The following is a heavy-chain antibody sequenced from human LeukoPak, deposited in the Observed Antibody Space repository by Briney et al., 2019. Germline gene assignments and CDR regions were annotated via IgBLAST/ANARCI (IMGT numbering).Heavy chain of an antibody. J-gene: IGHJ5*02. Sequence: PGGSLRLSCAAPGFTFSSYGMHWVRQAPGKGLEWVAVISYDGSNKYYADSVKGRFTISRDNSKNTLSLQMNSLRAEDTAVYYCAKDSPGWFDPWGQGTLVTVSS. V-gene: IGHV3-30*18. CDR3: AKDSPGWFDP. CDR2: ISYDGSNK. CDR1: GFTFSSYG.